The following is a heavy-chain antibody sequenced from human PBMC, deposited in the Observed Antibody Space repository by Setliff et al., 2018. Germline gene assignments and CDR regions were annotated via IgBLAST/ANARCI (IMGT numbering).Heavy chain of an antibody. J-gene: IGHJ4*02. D-gene: IGHD3-3*01. Sequence: GSLRLSCAASGFTFSSYWMSWVRQAPGKGLEWVANIKQDGSEKYYVDSVKGRFTISRDNAKNSLYLQMNSLKTEDTAVYYCTTAVLQFLEWLFLTEDGFYFDYWGQGTLVTVSS. CDR3: TTAVLQFLEWLFLTEDGFYFDY. CDR2: IKQDGSEK. CDR1: GFTFSSYW. V-gene: IGHV3-7*03.